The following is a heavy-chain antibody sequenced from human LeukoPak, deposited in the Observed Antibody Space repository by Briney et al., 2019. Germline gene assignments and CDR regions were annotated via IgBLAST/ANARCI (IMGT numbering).Heavy chain of an antibody. D-gene: IGHD2-15*01. V-gene: IGHV1-69*04. Sequence: ASVKVSCKASGGTFSSYAISWVRQAPGQGLEWMGRIIPIFGIANYAQKFQGRVTITADKSTSTAYMELSSLRSEDTAVYYCARGGVVVVAATSHTPGWFDPWGQGTLVTASS. CDR1: GGTFSSYA. J-gene: IGHJ5*02. CDR2: IIPIFGIA. CDR3: ARGGVVVVAATSHTPGWFDP.